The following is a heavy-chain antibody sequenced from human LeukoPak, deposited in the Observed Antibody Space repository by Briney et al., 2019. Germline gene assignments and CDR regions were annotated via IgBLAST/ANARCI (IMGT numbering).Heavy chain of an antibody. CDR2: INNGGNT. J-gene: IGHJ4*02. CDR1: GGSISSYY. D-gene: IGHD3/OR15-3a*01. Sequence: PSETLSLTCTVSGGSISSYYWGWIRQPPGKGLEWIGSINNGGNTYYNPSLKSRVTLSVDTSKNQFSLKLSSVTAADTAVYYCARRRTGSYSDYWGQGTLVTVSS. CDR3: ARRRTGSYSDY. V-gene: IGHV4-39*01.